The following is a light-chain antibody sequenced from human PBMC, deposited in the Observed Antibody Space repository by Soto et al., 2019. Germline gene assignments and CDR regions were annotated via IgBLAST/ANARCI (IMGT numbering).Light chain of an antibody. J-gene: IGKJ2*01. Sequence: EIVLTQSPGTLSLSPGETATLSCRASQSVTSSYLAWYQQKPGQAPRLLMYGTSSRATDIPDRFSGSGSGTDFTLTISRLEPEDFAVYYCQQYGGSPPYTFGQGTKLEIK. CDR2: GTS. V-gene: IGKV3-20*01. CDR3: QQYGGSPPYT. CDR1: QSVTSSY.